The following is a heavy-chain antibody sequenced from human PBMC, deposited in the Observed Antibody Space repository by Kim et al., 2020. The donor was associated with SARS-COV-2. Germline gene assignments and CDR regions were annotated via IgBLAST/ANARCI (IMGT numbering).Heavy chain of an antibody. D-gene: IGHD2-2*01. Sequence: AAPVKGRFTISRDDSKNTLYLQMNSLKTEDTAVYYCTTDFGYQLPDLDYWGQGTLVTVSS. J-gene: IGHJ4*02. CDR3: TTDFGYQLPDLDY. V-gene: IGHV3-15*01.